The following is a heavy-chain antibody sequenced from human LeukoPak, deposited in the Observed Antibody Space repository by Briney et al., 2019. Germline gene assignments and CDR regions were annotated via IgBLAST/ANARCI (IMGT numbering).Heavy chain of an antibody. CDR2: INPNSGGT. D-gene: IGHD3-22*01. CDR3: ARDPGSYYDSSGTEY. V-gene: IGHV1-2*02. CDR1: GYTFTGYY. Sequence: ASVKVSCKASGYTFTGYYMHWVRQAPRQGREWMGWINPNSGGTNYAQKFQGRVTMTRDTSISTAYMELSRLRSDDTAVYYCARDPGSYYDSSGTEYWGQGTLVTVSS. J-gene: IGHJ4*02.